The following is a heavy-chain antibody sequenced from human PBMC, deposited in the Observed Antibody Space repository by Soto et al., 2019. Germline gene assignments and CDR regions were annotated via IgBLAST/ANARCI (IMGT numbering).Heavy chain of an antibody. D-gene: IGHD3-10*01. Sequence: QVQLVESGGGVVQHGRSLRLSCAASGFTFSSYGMHWVRQAPGKGLEWVAVIWYDGSNKYYADSVKGRFTISRDNSKNTLYLQMNSLRAEDTAVYYCARDGYGSGSYYIDYWGQGTLVTVSS. J-gene: IGHJ4*02. CDR3: ARDGYGSGSYYIDY. V-gene: IGHV3-33*01. CDR1: GFTFSSYG. CDR2: IWYDGSNK.